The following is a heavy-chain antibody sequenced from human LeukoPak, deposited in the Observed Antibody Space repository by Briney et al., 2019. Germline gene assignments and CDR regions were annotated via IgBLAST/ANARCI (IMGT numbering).Heavy chain of an antibody. CDR1: GYTFTGYY. Sequence: ASVKVSCKASGYTFTGYYMHWVRQAPGQGLEWMGGIIPIFGTANYAQKFQGRVTITTDESTSTAYMELSSLRSEDTAVYYCARRASSSWYLGQTYYFDYWGQGTLVTVSS. D-gene: IGHD6-13*01. CDR2: IIPIFGTA. J-gene: IGHJ4*02. V-gene: IGHV1-69*05. CDR3: ARRASSSWYLGQTYYFDY.